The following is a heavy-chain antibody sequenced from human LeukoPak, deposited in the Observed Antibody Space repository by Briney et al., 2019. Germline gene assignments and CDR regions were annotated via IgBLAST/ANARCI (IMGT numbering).Heavy chain of an antibody. J-gene: IGHJ4*02. CDR3: ARSVASSGWEGYFDY. D-gene: IGHD6-19*01. CDR2: IIPIFGTA. Sequence: SVKVSCKASGGTFSSYAISWVRQAPGQGLEWIGGIIPIFGTANYAQKFQGRVTITADESTSTAYMELSSLRSEDTAVYYCARSVASSGWEGYFDYWGQGTLVTVSS. V-gene: IGHV1-69*13. CDR1: GGTFSSYA.